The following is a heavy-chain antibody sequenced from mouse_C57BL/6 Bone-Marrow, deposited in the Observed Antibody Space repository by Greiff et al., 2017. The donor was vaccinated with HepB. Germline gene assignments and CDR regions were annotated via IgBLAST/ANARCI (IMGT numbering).Heavy chain of an antibody. CDR1: GYSITSDY. J-gene: IGHJ1*03. CDR3: ARSIYYGYLWDFDV. CDR2: MSYSGST. V-gene: IGHV3-8*01. Sequence: EVKLEESGPGLVKPSQSLSITCSVTGYSITSDYWNWVRKFPGNKLEYMGYMSYSGSTYYNPSLKSRISITRETSKNQYYLQSMSVTTEDTATYYCARSIYYGYLWDFDVWGTGATVTVSS. D-gene: IGHD2-2*01.